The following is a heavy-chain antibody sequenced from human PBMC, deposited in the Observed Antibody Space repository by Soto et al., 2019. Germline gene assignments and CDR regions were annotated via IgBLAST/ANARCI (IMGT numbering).Heavy chain of an antibody. V-gene: IGHV3-48*02. CDR3: ARDFGYGDYVDC. CDR2: ISSGSITI. CDR1: GFTFSSYS. J-gene: IGHJ4*02. Sequence: PGGSLRLSCAASGFTFSSYSMNWVRHAPGKGLEWVSYISSGSITIYYADSVKGRFTISRDNAKNSLYLQLNSLRDEDTAVYYCARDFGYGDYVDCWGQGTLVTVSS. D-gene: IGHD4-17*01.